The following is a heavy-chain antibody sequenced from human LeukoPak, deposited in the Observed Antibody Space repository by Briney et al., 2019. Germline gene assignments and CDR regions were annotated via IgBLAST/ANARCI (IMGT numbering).Heavy chain of an antibody. J-gene: IGHJ4*02. CDR1: GGTFSSYA. D-gene: IGHD1-26*01. CDR2: IIPIFGTA. Sequence: SVKVSCKASGGTFSSYAISWVRQAPGQGLEWMGGIIPIFGTANYAQKFQGRATITADESTSTAYMELSSLRSEDTAVYYCARVLVGATRAGFFDYWGQGTLVTVSS. CDR3: ARVLVGATRAGFFDY. V-gene: IGHV1-69*13.